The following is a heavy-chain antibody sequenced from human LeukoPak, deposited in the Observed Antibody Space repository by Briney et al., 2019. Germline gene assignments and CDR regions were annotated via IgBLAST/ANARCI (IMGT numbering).Heavy chain of an antibody. J-gene: IGHJ4*02. D-gene: IGHD5-24*01. V-gene: IGHV3-33*01. Sequence: GRSLRLSCAASGFTFSSYGMHWVRQAPGKELEWVAVIWYDGSNKYYADSVKGRFTLSRDNSQNTLYLQMNSLRAEDTAVYYCARHREMATILYYFDYWGQGTLVTVSS. CDR2: IWYDGSNK. CDR1: GFTFSSYG. CDR3: ARHREMATILYYFDY.